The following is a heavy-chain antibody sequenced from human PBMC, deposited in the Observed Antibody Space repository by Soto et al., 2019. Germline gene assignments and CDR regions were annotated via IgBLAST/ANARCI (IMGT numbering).Heavy chain of an antibody. CDR3: TSTCRYCNGGGPGNWFDP. Sequence: QVQLVESGGGLVKPGGSLRLACATSGFTFTDYDMSWIRQAPGKGLQWVSYISYSGTTIYYADSVRGRFAISRDNAEKSLYLHMNSLRAEDTAVYYCTSTCRYCNGGGPGNWFDPWGQGTLVTVSS. D-gene: IGHD2-8*02. V-gene: IGHV3-11*01. CDR2: ISYSGTTI. CDR1: GFTFTDYD. J-gene: IGHJ5*02.